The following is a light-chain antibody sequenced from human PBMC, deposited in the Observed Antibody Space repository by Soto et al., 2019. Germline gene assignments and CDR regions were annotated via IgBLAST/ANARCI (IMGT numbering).Light chain of an antibody. J-gene: IGKJ1*01. CDR1: QGISTY. Sequence: DLQMTQSPSSLSASVGDRVTITCRASQGISTYLNWYQQKPGKAPKLLIYAASSLQSGVPSRFSGSGSETDFTLTISSLQPEDFATYSCQQSYCTPWTFGQGTKVEIK. CDR3: QQSYCTPWT. CDR2: AAS. V-gene: IGKV1-39*01.